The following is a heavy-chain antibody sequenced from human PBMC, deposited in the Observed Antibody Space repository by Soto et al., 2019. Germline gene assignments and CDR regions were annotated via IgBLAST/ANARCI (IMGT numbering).Heavy chain of an antibody. D-gene: IGHD2-15*01. CDR1: GYIFIDYW. CDR2: VYPRDSDT. V-gene: IGHV5-51*01. Sequence: PGESLKISCTAPGYIFIDYWIDWVRQMPGKGLEWMGIVYPRDSDTRYSPSFQGQVTISADKSTNTAFLQWRSLKASDTAIYYCARPPLPGYSIHFNSWGQGTLVTVSS. CDR3: ARPPLPGYSIHFNS. J-gene: IGHJ4*02.